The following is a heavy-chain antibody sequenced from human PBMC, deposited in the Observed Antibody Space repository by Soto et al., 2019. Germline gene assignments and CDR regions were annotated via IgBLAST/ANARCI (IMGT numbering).Heavy chain of an antibody. D-gene: IGHD6-6*01. J-gene: IGHJ4*02. V-gene: IGHV4-34*01. Sequence: SETLSLTCSIYSGSFSGYYWSWIRQPPGKGLEWIGEISQSGNTNYSPSLKSRVSISIDTSKKQLSLNLASVSAADTAVYYCARAPKVSGSSQTRPDFWGQGTLVT. CDR2: ISQSGNT. CDR1: SGSFSGYY. CDR3: ARAPKVSGSSQTRPDF.